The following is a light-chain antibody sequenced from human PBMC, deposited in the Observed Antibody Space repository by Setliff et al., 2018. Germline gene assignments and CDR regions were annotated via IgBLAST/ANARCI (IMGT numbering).Light chain of an antibody. CDR2: DVS. J-gene: IGLJ1*01. CDR1: SSDVGGYNY. Sequence: QSALTQPASVSGSPGQSITISCTGTSSDVGGYNYVSWYQQHPGKAPKLMVYDVSKRPSGVSKRFSGSKSGNTASLTISGLQAEDEADYYCSSYTSSSTWVFGTGTKVTVL. CDR3: SSYTSSSTWV. V-gene: IGLV2-14*01.